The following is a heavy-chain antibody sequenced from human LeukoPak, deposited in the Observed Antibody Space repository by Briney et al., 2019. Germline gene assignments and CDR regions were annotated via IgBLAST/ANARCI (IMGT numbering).Heavy chain of an antibody. CDR1: GYTFTGYY. V-gene: IGHV1-2*02. J-gene: IGHJ4*02. CDR2: INPNTGDT. D-gene: IGHD2-15*01. CDR3: ARDERFCNGDNHYPDLGY. Sequence: WASVKVSCKASGYTFTGYYLFWVRQAPGQGLEWMGWINPNTGDTRYGQKFQGRVTLTRDTSIRTTHMELSSLRSDDTAVYYCARDERFCNGDNHYPDLGYWGQGTLVTVSS.